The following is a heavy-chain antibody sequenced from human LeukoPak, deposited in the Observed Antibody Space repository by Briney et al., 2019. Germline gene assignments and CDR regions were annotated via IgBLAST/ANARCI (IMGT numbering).Heavy chain of an antibody. D-gene: IGHD1-26*01. Sequence: GGSLRLSCAASGFTFSSYGMHWVRQAPGKGLEWVAVISYDGSNKYYADSVKGRFTISRDNSKNTLYLQMNSLRAEDTAVYYCAREFIVGGFDYWGQGTLVTVSS. CDR1: GFTFSSYG. CDR3: AREFIVGGFDY. CDR2: ISYDGSNK. J-gene: IGHJ4*02. V-gene: IGHV3-30*03.